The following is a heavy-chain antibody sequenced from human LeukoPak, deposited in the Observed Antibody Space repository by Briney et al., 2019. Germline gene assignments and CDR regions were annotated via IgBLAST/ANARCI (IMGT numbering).Heavy chain of an antibody. J-gene: IGHJ6*02. CDR3: ARDGDYYYGMDV. D-gene: IGHD3-10*01. CDR2: IIPILGIA. V-gene: IGHV1-69*04. Sequence: GASVKVSCKASGATFSSYAISWVRQAPGQGLEWMGRIIPILGIANYAQKFQGRVTITADKSTSTAYMELSSLRFEDTAVYHCARDGDYYYGMDVWGQGTTVTVSS. CDR1: GATFSSYA.